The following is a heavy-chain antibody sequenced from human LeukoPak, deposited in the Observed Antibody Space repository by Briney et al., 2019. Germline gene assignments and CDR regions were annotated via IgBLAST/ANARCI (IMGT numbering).Heavy chain of an antibody. CDR2: FDPEDGET. CDR3: ATASRAGVSPFDY. CDR1: GYTHTELS. D-gene: IGHD3-10*01. J-gene: IGHJ4*02. V-gene: IGHV1-24*01. Sequence: RASVKVSCKVSGYTHTELSMHWVRQAPGKGLEWMGGFDPEDGETIYAQKFQGRVTMTEDTSTDTAYMELSSLRSEDTAVYYCATASRAGVSPFDYWGQGTLVTVSS.